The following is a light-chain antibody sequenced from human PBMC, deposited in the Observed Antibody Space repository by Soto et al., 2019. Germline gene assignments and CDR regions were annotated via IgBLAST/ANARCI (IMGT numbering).Light chain of an antibody. CDR2: DAS. J-gene: IGKJ5*01. CDR1: RSVSNY. Sequence: EIVLTQSPATLSLSPGETATLSCRASRSVSNYLAWYQQKPGQTPRRLIHDASNRAPGIPVRFSGSGSGTDFTLTIRSLEPEDFAVYYCQQRTNWPSSTFGQGTRLAIK. V-gene: IGKV3-11*01. CDR3: QQRTNWPSST.